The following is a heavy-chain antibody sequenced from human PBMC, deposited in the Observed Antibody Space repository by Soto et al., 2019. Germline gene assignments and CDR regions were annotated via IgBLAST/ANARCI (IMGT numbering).Heavy chain of an antibody. CDR1: GGSFSGFY. D-gene: IGHD5-18*01. J-gene: IGHJ4*02. CDR3: ARVLVAGVTTD. V-gene: IGHV4-34*01. CDR2: SNHVGNT. Sequence: QVQLQQWGAGLLKPSETLSLTCAVYGGSFSGFYWSWIRQPPGKGLEWIGESNHVGNTNNNPSLTNRVTMSIDPSKNQFSLRLSSVTAADTAVYYCARVLVAGVTTDWGQGTLVIVSS.